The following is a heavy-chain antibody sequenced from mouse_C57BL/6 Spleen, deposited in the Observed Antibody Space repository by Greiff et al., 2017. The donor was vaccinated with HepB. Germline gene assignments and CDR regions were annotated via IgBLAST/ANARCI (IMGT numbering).Heavy chain of an antibody. CDR2: ILPGSGST. J-gene: IGHJ1*03. CDR3: ARGDRNWYFDV. D-gene: IGHD2-14*01. V-gene: IGHV1-9*01. CDR1: GYTFTGYW. Sequence: QVQLQQSGAELMKPGASVKLSCKATGYTFTGYWIEWVKQRPGHGLEWIGEILPGSGSTNYNEKFQGKATFTADTSSNTAYMPLSSRTTEDSAIYYCARGDRNWYFDVWGTGTTVTVAS.